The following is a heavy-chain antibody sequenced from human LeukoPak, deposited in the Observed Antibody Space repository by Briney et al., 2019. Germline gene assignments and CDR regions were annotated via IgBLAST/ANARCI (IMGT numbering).Heavy chain of an antibody. CDR3: ASGRGWNDVVNWFDP. V-gene: IGHV3-21*01. CDR2: ISSSSSYI. D-gene: IGHD1-1*01. Sequence: GGSLRLSCAASGFTFSSYSMNWVRQAPGKGLEWVSSISSSSSYIYYADSVKGRFTSSRDNAKNSLYLQMNSLRAEDTAVYYCASGRGWNDVVNWFDPWGQGTLVTVSS. CDR1: GFTFSSYS. J-gene: IGHJ5*02.